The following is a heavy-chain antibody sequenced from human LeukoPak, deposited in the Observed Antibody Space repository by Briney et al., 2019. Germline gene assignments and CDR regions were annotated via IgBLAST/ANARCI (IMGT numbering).Heavy chain of an antibody. CDR1: GFTFSSYA. CDR2: ISGSGGST. J-gene: IGHJ5*02. V-gene: IGHV3-23*01. D-gene: IGHD3-10*01. Sequence: GGSLRLSCAASGFTFSSYAMSWVRQAPGKGLEWVSAISGSGGSTYYTDSVKGRFTISRDNSKNTLYLQMNSLRAEDTAVYYCAKDRGVHYYGSERGLYNWFDPWGQGTLVTVSS. CDR3: AKDRGVHYYGSERGLYNWFDP.